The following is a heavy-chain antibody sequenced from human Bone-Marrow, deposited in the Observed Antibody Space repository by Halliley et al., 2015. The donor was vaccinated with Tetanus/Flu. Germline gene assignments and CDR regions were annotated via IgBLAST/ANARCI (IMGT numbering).Heavy chain of an antibody. CDR3: VKGQEYWGGDGYSRGSPVTLDM. CDR1: GFTFSNFA. CDR2: ISGSNANT. V-gene: IGHV3-23*01. Sequence: SLRLSCAASGFTFSNFAMSWVRQAPGKGLEWVSSISGSNANTYYADSVKGRFTISRDNSKNTLNLQMNSLRPEDTAVYYCVKGQEYWGGDGYSRGSPVTLDMGGQGPMVTASS. J-gene: IGHJ3*02. D-gene: IGHD2-21*02.